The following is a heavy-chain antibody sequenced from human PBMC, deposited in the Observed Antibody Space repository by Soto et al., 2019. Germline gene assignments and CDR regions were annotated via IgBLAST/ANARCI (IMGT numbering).Heavy chain of an antibody. CDR1: GLSLSTIGEG. J-gene: IGHJ6*02. D-gene: IGHD2-21*02. CDR3: VQSRCGGDCLQSYSSHSYYGLDV. V-gene: IGHV2-5*02. Sequence: QITLKESGPTLVKPTQTLTLTCTFSGLSLSTIGEGVGWIRQPPGKALEWLALIYWDDDKRYSPSLKSRLTITKDTSKNQVVLTMSNMDPVDTATYYCVQSRCGGDCLQSYSSHSYYGLDVWCQGTTVTVSS. CDR2: IYWDDDK.